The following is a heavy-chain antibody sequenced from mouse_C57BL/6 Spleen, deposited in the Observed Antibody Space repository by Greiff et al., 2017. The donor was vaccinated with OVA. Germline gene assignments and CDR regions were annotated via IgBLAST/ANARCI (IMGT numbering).Heavy chain of an antibody. D-gene: IGHD1-1*01. CDR1: GFNIKDDY. Sequence: VHVKQSGAELVRPGASVKLSCTASGFNIKDDYMHWVKQRPEQGLEWIGWIDPENGDTEYASKFQGKATITADTSSNTAYLQLSSLTSEDTAVYYCTTKEGGSRGFAYWGQGTLVTVSA. CDR2: IDPENGDT. J-gene: IGHJ3*01. CDR3: TTKEGGSRGFAY. V-gene: IGHV14-4*01.